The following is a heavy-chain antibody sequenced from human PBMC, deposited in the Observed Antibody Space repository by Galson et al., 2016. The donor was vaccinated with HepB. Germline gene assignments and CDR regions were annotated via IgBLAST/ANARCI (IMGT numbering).Heavy chain of an antibody. J-gene: IGHJ5*01. CDR2: VYYSGTT. Sequence: SETLSLTCSVSGGSISANFYYWAWIRQPPGKGLEWIGGVYYSGTTYYNPSLKSRLDVSADTSKNQFYLKLTSVTAADTAVYYCARHGPFVDGLITRSHWFDTWGRGTPVIVSS. CDR3: ARHGPFVDGLITRSHWFDT. CDR1: GGSISANFYY. V-gene: IGHV4-39*01. D-gene: IGHD3-16*02.